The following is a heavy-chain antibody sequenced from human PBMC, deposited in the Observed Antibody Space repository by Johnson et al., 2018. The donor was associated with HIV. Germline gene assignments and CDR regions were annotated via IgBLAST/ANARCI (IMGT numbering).Heavy chain of an antibody. D-gene: IGHD6-13*01. Sequence: VQLVESGGGLVKPGGSLRLSCAASGFTFSNAWMSWVRQAPGKGLEWVGRINRKTDGGTTDYAAPVKGRFTISRDDSKNTLFLQMISLKTEDTAVYYCTTDLAAVGSGAFDIWGQGTMVTVSS. CDR3: TTDLAAVGSGAFDI. J-gene: IGHJ3*02. CDR2: INRKTDGGTT. CDR1: GFTFSNAW. V-gene: IGHV3-15*01.